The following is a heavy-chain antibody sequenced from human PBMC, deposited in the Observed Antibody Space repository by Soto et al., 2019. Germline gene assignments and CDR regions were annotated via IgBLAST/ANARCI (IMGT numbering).Heavy chain of an antibody. Sequence: ASVKVSCKASGYTFTGYYMHWVRQAPGQGLEWMGWIIPNIGAANYAQKFQGRVTITTDTSTSTAYMELSSLRSEDTAVYYCARVEVRSYYYYGMDVWGQGTTVTVSS. J-gene: IGHJ6*02. V-gene: IGHV1-2*02. D-gene: IGHD1-1*01. CDR3: ARVEVRSYYYYGMDV. CDR2: IIPNIGAA. CDR1: GYTFTGYY.